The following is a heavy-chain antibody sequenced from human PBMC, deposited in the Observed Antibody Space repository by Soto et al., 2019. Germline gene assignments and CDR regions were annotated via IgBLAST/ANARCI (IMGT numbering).Heavy chain of an antibody. Sequence: QVQLQESGPGLVKPSQTLSLTCTVSGGSISSGGYYWSWILQPPGKGLEWIGYIYYSGLTNYNPSLKSRVTISLDTSKNHFSLQRWSVAAADTAVYYCAARPGYSYGYGADYWGQGTLVTVSS. J-gene: IGHJ4*02. CDR1: GGSISSGGYY. CDR2: IYYSGLT. V-gene: IGHV4-31*03. D-gene: IGHD5-18*01. CDR3: AARPGYSYGYGADY.